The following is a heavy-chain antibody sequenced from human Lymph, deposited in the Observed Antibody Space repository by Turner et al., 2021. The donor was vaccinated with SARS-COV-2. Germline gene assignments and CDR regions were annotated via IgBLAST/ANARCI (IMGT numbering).Heavy chain of an antibody. D-gene: IGHD2-15*01. J-gene: IGHJ4*02. CDR3: ATKYCSGGSCSYFDY. Sequence: QLQLQESGPGLVKPSETLSLTCTVSGGSISSRSYYWGWIRQPPGKGLEWIGSIYYSGSTYYNLSLKSRVTISVDTSKNQFSLKLSSVTAADTAVYYCATKYCSGGSCSYFDYWGQGTLVTVSS. V-gene: IGHV4-39*01. CDR1: GGSISSRSYY. CDR2: IYYSGST.